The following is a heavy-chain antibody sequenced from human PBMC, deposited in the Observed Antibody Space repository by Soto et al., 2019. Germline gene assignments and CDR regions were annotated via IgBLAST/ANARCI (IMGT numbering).Heavy chain of an antibody. J-gene: IGHJ4*02. D-gene: IGHD1-1*01. V-gene: IGHV3-74*01. Sequence: GGSLRLSCAASAFSFSTSWMHWVRQAPGEGLVWVSRINPDGRTINYADSVKGRFTISRDNAKNTLYLQMNILRVEDTAVYFCATAGNYPFDYWGQGTLVTVSS. CDR2: INPDGRTI. CDR3: ATAGNYPFDY. CDR1: AFSFSTSW.